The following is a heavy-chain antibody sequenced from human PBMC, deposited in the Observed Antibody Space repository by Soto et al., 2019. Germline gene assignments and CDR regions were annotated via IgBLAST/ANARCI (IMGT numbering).Heavy chain of an antibody. V-gene: IGHV2-5*02. Sequence: QITLKESGPTLVKPTQTLTLTSTFSGFSLSTSGVGVGWIRQPPGKALEWLALIYWDDDKRYSPSLKSRLTITKDTSKNQVVLTMTNMDPVDTATYYCAHLPFRSIAVSYWFDPWGQGTLVTVSS. D-gene: IGHD6-19*01. CDR3: AHLPFRSIAVSYWFDP. CDR2: IYWDDDK. CDR1: GFSLSTSGVG. J-gene: IGHJ5*02.